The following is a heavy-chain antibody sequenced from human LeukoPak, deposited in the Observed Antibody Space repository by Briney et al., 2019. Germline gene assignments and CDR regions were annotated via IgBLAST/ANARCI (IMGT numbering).Heavy chain of an antibody. V-gene: IGHV3-23*01. D-gene: IGHD2-21*01. J-gene: IGHJ4*02. Sequence: PGGSLRLSCAASGFMFSDFAMSWVRQTPGKGLEWVSGISASGANTYYADSVKGRFTISRDNSKNLLYLQIYSLRAEDAAVYYCAKVGENVLKIYPHSYYFDYWGQGTLVAVSS. CDR3: AKVGENVLKIYPHSYYFDY. CDR1: GFMFSDFA. CDR2: ISASGANT.